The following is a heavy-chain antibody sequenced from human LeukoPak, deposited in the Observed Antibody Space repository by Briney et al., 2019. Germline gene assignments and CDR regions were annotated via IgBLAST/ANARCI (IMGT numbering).Heavy chain of an antibody. CDR1: RGSISSSSYY. V-gene: IGHV4-39*01. J-gene: IGHJ4*02. Sequence: SQTLSVTCAVSRGSISSSSYYWGWIRQPPGKGLEWIGSIYYSGSTYYNPSLKSRVTISVDTSKNQFSLKLSSVTAADAAVYYCARHEIVVIPNYFDYWGQGTLVTVSS. CDR2: IYYSGST. D-gene: IGHD3-22*01. CDR3: ARHEIVVIPNYFDY.